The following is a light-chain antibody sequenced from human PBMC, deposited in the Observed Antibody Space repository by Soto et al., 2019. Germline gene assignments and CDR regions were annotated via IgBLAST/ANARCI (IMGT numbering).Light chain of an antibody. Sequence: QSVLTQPPSASGSPGQSVTISCTGTSSDVGGYNYVSWYQQHPGKAPKFMIYEVIKRPSGVPDRFSGSRSGNTASLTVSGLQAEDEADYYCTSYVGSNIPVFGGGTKLTVL. V-gene: IGLV2-8*01. CDR2: EVI. CDR1: SSDVGGYNY. J-gene: IGLJ2*01. CDR3: TSYVGSNIPV.